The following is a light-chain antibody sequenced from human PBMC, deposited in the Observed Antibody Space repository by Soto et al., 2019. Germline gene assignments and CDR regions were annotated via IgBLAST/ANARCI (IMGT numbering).Light chain of an antibody. CDR2: DAS. V-gene: IGKV3-20*01. Sequence: EIVLTQSPGTLSLSPGERATVSCRASQSVRNNYLTWYQQKPGQAPRLLIYDASNRAAGIPDRFSGSGSGKDFTFTISRLEPEDFAVYYCQQYGSSPLTFGGGTKVDIK. CDR1: QSVRNNY. J-gene: IGKJ4*01. CDR3: QQYGSSPLT.